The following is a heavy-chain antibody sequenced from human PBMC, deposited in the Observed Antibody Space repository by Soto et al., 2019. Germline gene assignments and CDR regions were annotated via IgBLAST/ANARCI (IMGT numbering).Heavy chain of an antibody. D-gene: IGHD6-13*01. CDR2: VIPFLDIT. CDR3: AMDKDNSNWPNFDS. Sequence: QVQLVQSGSEVKKPGSSVRVSCKASGGTFSIYTISWVRQAPGQGLEWMGRVIPFLDITSYSQRFQGRVTITADKSTTAVYMELSSLRSEDTAVYYCAMDKDNSNWPNFDSWGQGTLVTVSS. V-gene: IGHV1-69*02. CDR1: GGTFSIYT. J-gene: IGHJ4*02.